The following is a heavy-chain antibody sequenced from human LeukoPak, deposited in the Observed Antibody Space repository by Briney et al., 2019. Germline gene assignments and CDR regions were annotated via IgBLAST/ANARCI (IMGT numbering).Heavy chain of an antibody. D-gene: IGHD3-16*01. J-gene: IGHJ6*02. Sequence: SETLSLTCTVSGGSISSYYWSWIRQPPGKGLEWIGYIYYSGSTNYNPSLKSRVTISVDTSKNQFSLKLSSVTAADTAVYYCARDRVGALYRNYYYGMDVWGQGTTVTVSS. V-gene: IGHV4-59*01. CDR1: GGSISSYY. CDR3: ARDRVGALYRNYYYGMDV. CDR2: IYYSGST.